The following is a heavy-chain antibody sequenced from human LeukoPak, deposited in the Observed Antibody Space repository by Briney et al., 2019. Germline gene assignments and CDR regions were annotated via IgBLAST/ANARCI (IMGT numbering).Heavy chain of an antibody. CDR1: GFTFSSYS. CDR3: AASADILTGYFIDY. Sequence: AGGSLRLSCAASGFTFSSYSMNWVRQAPGKGLEWVSSISSSSSYIYYADSVKGRFTISRDNAKNSLYLQMNSLRAEDTAVYYCAASADILTGYFIDYWGQGTLVTVSS. CDR2: ISSSSSYI. V-gene: IGHV3-21*01. J-gene: IGHJ4*02. D-gene: IGHD3-9*01.